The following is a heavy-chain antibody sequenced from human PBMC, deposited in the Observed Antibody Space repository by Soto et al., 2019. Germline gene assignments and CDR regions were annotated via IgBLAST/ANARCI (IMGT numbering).Heavy chain of an antibody. CDR1: GGSITRRSSY. J-gene: IGHJ5*02. D-gene: IGHD3-10*01. Sequence: SETLSLTCIVSGGSITRRSSYWAWIRQPPGKGLEWVGTFYDGNTYHNPSLRSRITIAVDTSKNQFSLKLNSVAAADTAFYYCATTRGLAVGGSFDHWGQGMLVTVSS. CDR2: FYDGNT. V-gene: IGHV4-39*01. CDR3: ATTRGLAVGGSFDH.